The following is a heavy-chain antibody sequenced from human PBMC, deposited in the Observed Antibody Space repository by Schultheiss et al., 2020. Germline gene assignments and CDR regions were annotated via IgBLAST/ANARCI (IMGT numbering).Heavy chain of an antibody. CDR2: ISGGST. CDR1: GFTFDDYA. Sequence: GGSLRLSCAASGFTFDDYAMHWVRQAPGKGLEWVSSISGGSTYYADSVKGRFTISRDNSKNTLYLQMNRLRAEDTAVYYCARDGGDRTARWFDPWGQGTLVNVYS. D-gene: IGHD3-16*01. J-gene: IGHJ5*02. V-gene: IGHV3-38-3*01. CDR3: ARDGGDRTARWFDP.